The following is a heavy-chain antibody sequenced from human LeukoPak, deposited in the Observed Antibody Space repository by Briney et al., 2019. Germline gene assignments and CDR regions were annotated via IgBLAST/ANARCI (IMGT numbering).Heavy chain of an antibody. CDR3: ARDRDTMIVLVNRGRDAFDI. D-gene: IGHD3-22*01. CDR1: GYTFTGYY. CDR2: INPNSGGT. Sequence: ASVKVSCKASGYTFTGYYMHWVRQAPGQGLECMGWINPNSGGTNYAQKFQGRVTMTRDTSIRTAYMELSRLRSDDTAVYYCARDRDTMIVLVNRGRDAFDIWGQGTMVTVSS. J-gene: IGHJ3*02. V-gene: IGHV1-2*02.